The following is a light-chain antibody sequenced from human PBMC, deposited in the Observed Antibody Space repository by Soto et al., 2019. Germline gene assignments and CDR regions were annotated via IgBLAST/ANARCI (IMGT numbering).Light chain of an antibody. J-gene: IGKJ1*01. V-gene: IGKV3-20*01. Sequence: LLTQSPGTLSLSPGEGGTLSCRASQSVSSTSLAWYQQKPGQAPRLLIHGASSRATGIPDRFSGSGSGRDFALNIARLEAEDGAVYFCQHYGNSRWTFGQGTKVEIK. CDR2: GAS. CDR1: QSVSSTS. CDR3: QHYGNSRWT.